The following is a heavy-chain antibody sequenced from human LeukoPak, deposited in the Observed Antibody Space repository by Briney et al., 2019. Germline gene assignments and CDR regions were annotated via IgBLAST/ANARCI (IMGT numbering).Heavy chain of an antibody. Sequence: GGSLRLSCATSGFTFSSYSMNWVRQAPGKGLEWVSSISSSSSYIYYADSVKGRFTISRDNAKNSLYLQMNSLKAEDTAVYYCVTIPPFDYWGQGTLVTVSS. J-gene: IGHJ4*02. D-gene: IGHD3-3*01. CDR2: ISSSSSYI. CDR3: VTIPPFDY. CDR1: GFTFSSYS. V-gene: IGHV3-21*01.